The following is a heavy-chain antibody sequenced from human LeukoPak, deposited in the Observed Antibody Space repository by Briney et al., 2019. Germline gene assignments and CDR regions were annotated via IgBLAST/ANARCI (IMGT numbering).Heavy chain of an antibody. V-gene: IGHV3-53*01. Sequence: GGSLTLSCAASGFTVSNQYMTWVRQAPGKGLEWVSYIYYDGSTYYADSVKGRFTISRDNSKNTLYLQMDSLRAEGTAVYYCARNPQSSQQLVSYWGQGTRVSVSS. CDR2: IYYDGST. D-gene: IGHD6-13*01. CDR3: ARNPQSSQQLVSY. CDR1: GFTVSNQY. J-gene: IGHJ4*02.